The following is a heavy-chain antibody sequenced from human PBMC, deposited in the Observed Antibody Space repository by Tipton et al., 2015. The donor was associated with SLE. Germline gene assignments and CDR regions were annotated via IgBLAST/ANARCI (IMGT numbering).Heavy chain of an antibody. CDR3: TRGTRDCSNTSCRLNDAFDI. J-gene: IGHJ3*02. D-gene: IGHD2-2*01. CDR1: GFTFGDYG. CDR2: IRSKIYGGTT. V-gene: IGHV3-49*03. Sequence: SLRLSCTASGFTFGDYGMSWFRQAPGKGLEWVGFIRSKIYGGTTEYAASVKGRVTISRDDSKRIAYLQMNSLKTEDTAVYYCTRGTRDCSNTSCRLNDAFDIWGQGTMVPVSS.